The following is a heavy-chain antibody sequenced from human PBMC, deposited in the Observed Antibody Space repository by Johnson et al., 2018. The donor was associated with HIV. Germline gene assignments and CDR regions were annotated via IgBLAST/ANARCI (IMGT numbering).Heavy chain of an antibody. V-gene: IGHV3-30*04. D-gene: IGHD6-13*01. Sequence: QEQLVESGGCVVQPGRSLRLSCAASGFTFSSYAMHWVRQAPGKGLAWVAVISYDGSNKYYADSVKGRFTISRDNSKNTLYLQMNSLRAEDTAVYYCAKETGNSSSWYINSPDDAFDIWGQGTMVTVSS. CDR3: AKETGNSSSWYINSPDDAFDI. CDR1: GFTFSSYA. J-gene: IGHJ3*02. CDR2: ISYDGSNK.